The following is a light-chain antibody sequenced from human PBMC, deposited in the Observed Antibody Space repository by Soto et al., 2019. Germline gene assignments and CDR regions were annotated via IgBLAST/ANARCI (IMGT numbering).Light chain of an antibody. CDR2: DVS. J-gene: IGLJ1*01. CDR3: CSYAGTYPGV. CDR1: SSDVGRNSY. V-gene: IGLV2-11*01. Sequence: QSVLTQPRSVSGSPGQSVSISCTGTSSDVGRNSYVSWYQQHPGKAPKLMIYDVSERPSGVPDRFSGSKSGNTASLTISVLQAEDESDYYCCSYAGTYPGVFGTGTKLTVL.